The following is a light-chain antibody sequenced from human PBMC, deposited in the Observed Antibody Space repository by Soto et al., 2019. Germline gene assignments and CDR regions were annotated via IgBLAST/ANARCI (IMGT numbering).Light chain of an antibody. J-gene: IGKJ4*01. V-gene: IGKV4-1*01. CDR1: RNILYSSNNKNY. CDR3: QQYYSAPLT. Sequence: DIVMTQSPDCLAVSLGERATINCKSGRNILYSSNNKNYLAWYQQKPGQPPKLLIYWASTRESGVPDRFSGSGSGTDFTLTISSLQAEDVAVYYCQQYYSAPLTFGGGTKVEIK. CDR2: WAS.